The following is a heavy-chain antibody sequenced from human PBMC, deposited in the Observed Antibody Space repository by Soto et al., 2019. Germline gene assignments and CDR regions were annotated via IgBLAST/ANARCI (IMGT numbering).Heavy chain of an antibody. V-gene: IGHV4-39*01. CDR2: IYYSGRT. J-gene: IGHJ5*02. D-gene: IGHD7-27*01. CDR3: ASHDWERTGWFAP. Sequence: QLQLQESGPGLVKPSETLSLTCTVSGGSISSSSYYWGWIRQPPGKGLEWIGSIYYSGRTYYHTSLKSRVTISVDTSKNQFSMKLSSVTAADTAVYYCASHDWERTGWFAPWGQGTLVTVSS. CDR1: GGSISSSSYY.